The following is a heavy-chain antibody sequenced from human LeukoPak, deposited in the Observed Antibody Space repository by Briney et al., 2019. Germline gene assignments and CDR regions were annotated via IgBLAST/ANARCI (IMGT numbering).Heavy chain of an antibody. J-gene: IGHJ4*02. V-gene: IGHV4-4*07. D-gene: IGHD3-10*01. CDR2: ISASGTT. CDR3: ASSLYYYTSGAGFDY. Sequence: AQTLSLTCTVSARSISTYYLSWIRQPAGKGLEWIARISASGTTNYNPSLKSRVTMSVDTSKNQFSLNLSSVTAADTAIYYCASSLYYYTSGAGFDYWGQGTLVTVSS. CDR1: ARSISTYY.